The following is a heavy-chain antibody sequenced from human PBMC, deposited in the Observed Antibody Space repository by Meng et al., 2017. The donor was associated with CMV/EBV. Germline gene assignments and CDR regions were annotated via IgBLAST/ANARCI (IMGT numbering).Heavy chain of an antibody. D-gene: IGHD3-10*01. CDR1: GYTFTSYG. CDR3: ARDTGFLYYYGSGPDPENWFDP. J-gene: IGHJ5*02. V-gene: IGHV1-18*01. CDR2: ISAYNGNT. Sequence: ASVKVSCKASGYTFTSYGISWVRQAPGQGLEWMGWISAYNGNTNYAQKFQGRVTMTTDTSTSTAYMELRSLRSDDTAVYYCARDTGFLYYYGSGPDPENWFDPWGQGTLVTVSS.